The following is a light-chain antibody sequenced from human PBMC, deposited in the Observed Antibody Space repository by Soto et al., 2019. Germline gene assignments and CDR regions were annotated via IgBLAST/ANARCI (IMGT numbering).Light chain of an antibody. J-gene: IGLJ2*01. CDR2: EVT. CDR3: SSYGGSNSVI. Sequence: QSALTQPPSASGSPGQSVTISCTGTNSDVGLYNFVSWYQQHPGNAPKLMIYEVTKRPSGVPDRFSGSKSGNTASLTVSGLQAEDEADYYCSSYGGSNSVIFGGGTKLTVL. CDR1: NSDVGLYNF. V-gene: IGLV2-8*01.